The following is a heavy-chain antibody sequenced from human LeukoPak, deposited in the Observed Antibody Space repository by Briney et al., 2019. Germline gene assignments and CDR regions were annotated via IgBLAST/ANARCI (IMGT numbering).Heavy chain of an antibody. J-gene: IGHJ4*02. V-gene: IGHV3-7*03. CDR1: GFSLSTYW. D-gene: IGHD6-13*01. CDR3: SRDRGIGYPSSWRGGLYNFDY. CDR2: IKQDESEK. Sequence: GGSLRLSCAASGFSLSTYWMSWVRQALGKGLEWVANIKQDESEKDYVDSVRGRFTISRDNAKNSLYLQMSSLRAEDTAVYYCSRDRGIGYPSSWRGGLYNFDYWGQGTLVTVSS.